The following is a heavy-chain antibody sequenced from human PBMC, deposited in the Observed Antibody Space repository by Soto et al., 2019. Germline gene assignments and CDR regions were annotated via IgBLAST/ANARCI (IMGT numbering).Heavy chain of an antibody. CDR3: AREEGQRVTTVVTFNRYYYYGMDV. J-gene: IGHJ6*02. D-gene: IGHD4-17*01. CDR1: GYTFTSYG. V-gene: IGHV1-18*01. CDR2: ISAYNGNT. Sequence: ASVKVSCKASGYTFTSYGISWVRQAPGQGLEWMGWISAYNGNTNYAQKLQGRVTMTTDTSTSTAYMELRSLGSDETAVYYCAREEGQRVTTVVTFNRYYYYGMDVWGQGTTVTVSS.